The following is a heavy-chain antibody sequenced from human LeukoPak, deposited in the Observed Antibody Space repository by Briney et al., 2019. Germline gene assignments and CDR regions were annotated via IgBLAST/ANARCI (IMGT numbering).Heavy chain of an antibody. J-gene: IGHJ4*02. D-gene: IGHD1-26*01. CDR2: IKQDGSTR. CDR1: GFTFSNSW. CDR3: ARDTVGSLDY. Sequence: GGSLRLSCAASGFTFSNSWMAWVRQAPGKGLEWVANIKQDGSTRHYADSLKGRFTISRDSPENSLYLQMNSLRADDTAVYYCARDTVGSLDYWGQGILVTVAS. V-gene: IGHV3-7*01.